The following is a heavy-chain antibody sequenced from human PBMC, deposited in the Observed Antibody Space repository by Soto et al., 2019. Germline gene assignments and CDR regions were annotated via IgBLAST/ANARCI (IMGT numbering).Heavy chain of an antibody. J-gene: IGHJ4*02. Sequence: PGGSLRLSCAASGFTFSSYSMNWVRQAPGKGLEWVSYISSSSSTIYYADSVKGRFTISRDNAKNSLYLQMNSLRAEDTAVYYCAIDRYDTSGYYCPFDYWGQGTLVTVSS. CDR3: AIDRYDTSGYYCPFDY. D-gene: IGHD3-22*01. V-gene: IGHV3-48*01. CDR1: GFTFSSYS. CDR2: ISSSSSTI.